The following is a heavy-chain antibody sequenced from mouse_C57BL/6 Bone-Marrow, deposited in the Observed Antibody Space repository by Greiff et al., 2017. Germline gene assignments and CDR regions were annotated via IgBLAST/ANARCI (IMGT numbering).Heavy chain of an antibody. CDR1: GYTFTDYY. CDR2: INPNNGGT. Sequence: EVQLQQSGPELVKPGASVQISCKASGYTFTDYYMNWVKQSHGKSLEWIGDINPNNGGTSYNQKFKGKATLTVDKSSSTAYMELRSLTSEDSAVYYCARESNVGRDYWGQGTSVTVSS. D-gene: IGHD2-5*01. J-gene: IGHJ4*01. CDR3: ARESNVGRDY. V-gene: IGHV1-26*01.